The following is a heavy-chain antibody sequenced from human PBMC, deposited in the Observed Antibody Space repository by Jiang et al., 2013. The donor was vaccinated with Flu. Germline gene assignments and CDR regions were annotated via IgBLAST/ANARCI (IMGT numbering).Heavy chain of an antibody. D-gene: IGHD6-19*01. CDR3: ARDDGYSSGWRNWYFDL. CDR1: GGSISSTNW. V-gene: IGHV4-4*02. CDR2: IYHSGST. J-gene: IGHJ2*01. Sequence: PGLVKPSGTLSLTCAVSGGSISSTNWWSWVRQPPGKGLEWIGEIYHSGSTNYNPSLKSRVTISVDKSKNQFSLKLSSVTAADTAVYYCARDDGYSSGWRNWYFDLWGRGTLVTVSS.